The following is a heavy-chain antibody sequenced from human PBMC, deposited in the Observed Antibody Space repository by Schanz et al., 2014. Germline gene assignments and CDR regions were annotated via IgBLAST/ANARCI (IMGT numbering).Heavy chain of an antibody. Sequence: EVQLVESGGGLVQPGGSLRLSCAASGLTFSNHAMSWVRQAPGKGLEWVSAISDSGGSMFYADSVKGRFIISRDSSKNTLFLQMNSLRAEDTAVYFCARDGGRDGYNLAFDVWGQGTLVTVSS. D-gene: IGHD5-12*01. CDR3: ARDGGRDGYNLAFDV. V-gene: IGHV3-23*04. CDR2: ISDSGGSM. J-gene: IGHJ3*01. CDR1: GLTFSNHA.